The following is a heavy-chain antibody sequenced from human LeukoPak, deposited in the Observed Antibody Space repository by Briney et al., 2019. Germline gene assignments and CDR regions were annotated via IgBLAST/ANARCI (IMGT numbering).Heavy chain of an antibody. CDR1: GYAFTSYY. CDR2: INPSGGSA. V-gene: IGHV1-46*01. CDR3: ARENDYKTCDY. Sequence: ASVKVSCKASGYAFTSYYMHWVRQAPGQGLEWMGIINPSGGSASYAQKFQGRVTMTRDMSTSTVYMELSSLRSEDTAVYYCARENDYKTCDYWGQGTLVTVSS. D-gene: IGHD1-1*01. J-gene: IGHJ4*02.